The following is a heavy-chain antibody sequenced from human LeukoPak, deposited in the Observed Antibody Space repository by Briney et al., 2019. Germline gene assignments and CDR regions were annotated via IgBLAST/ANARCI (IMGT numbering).Heavy chain of an antibody. J-gene: IGHJ4*02. CDR1: GFTVITND. Sequence: GGSLRLSCAASGFTVITNDMTWVRQAPGKGLEWVSVLYSDGNTKYADSVQGRFTLSRDNSKNTLYLEMNSLSPDDTAVYYCARGVEPLAANTLAYWGQGTLVTVSS. CDR2: LYSDGNT. V-gene: IGHV3-53*01. CDR3: ARGVEPLAANTLAY. D-gene: IGHD1-14*01.